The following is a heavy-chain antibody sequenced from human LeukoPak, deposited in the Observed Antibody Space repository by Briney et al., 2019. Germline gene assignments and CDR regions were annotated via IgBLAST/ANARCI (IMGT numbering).Heavy chain of an antibody. J-gene: IGHJ6*03. CDR1: GFTFSSYA. D-gene: IGHD3-22*01. CDR2: ISGSGGST. CDR3: AKDRGDSSGYYREYYYYMDV. V-gene: IGHV3-23*01. Sequence: GGSLRLSCAASGFTFSSYAMSWVRQAPGKGLEWVSAISGSGGSTYYADSVKGRITISRDNSKNTLYLQMNSLRAEDTAVYYCAKDRGDSSGYYREYYYYMDVWGKGTTVTVSS.